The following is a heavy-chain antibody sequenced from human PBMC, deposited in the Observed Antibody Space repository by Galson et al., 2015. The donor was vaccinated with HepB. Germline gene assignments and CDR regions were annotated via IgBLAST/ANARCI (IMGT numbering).Heavy chain of an antibody. J-gene: IGHJ4*02. CDR2: ISAYNGNT. V-gene: IGHV1-18*04. CDR3: ARGRDGGFGELLYYFDY. Sequence: SVKVSCKASGYTFTSYGISWVRQAPGQGLEWMGWISAYNGNTNYAQKLQGRVTMTTDTSTSTAYVELRSLSSDDTAVYYCARGRDGGFGELLYYFDYWGQGTLVTVSS. CDR1: GYTFTSYG. D-gene: IGHD3-10*01.